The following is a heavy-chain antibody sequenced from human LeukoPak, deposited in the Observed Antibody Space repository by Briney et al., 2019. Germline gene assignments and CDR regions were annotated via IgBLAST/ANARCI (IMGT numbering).Heavy chain of an antibody. Sequence: SETLSLTCTVSGGSISSYYWSWIRQPAGKGLEWIGRIYTSGSTNYNPSLKSRVTMSVDTSKNQFSLKLCSVTAADTAVYYCARYTMVRGGYNWFDPWGQGTLVTVSS. V-gene: IGHV4-4*07. CDR2: IYTSGST. D-gene: IGHD3-10*01. CDR1: GGSISSYY. J-gene: IGHJ5*02. CDR3: ARYTMVRGGYNWFDP.